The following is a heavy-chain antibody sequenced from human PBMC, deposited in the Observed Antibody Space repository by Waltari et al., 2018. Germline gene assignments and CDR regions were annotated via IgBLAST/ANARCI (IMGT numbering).Heavy chain of an antibody. V-gene: IGHV4-39*01. CDR3: ARLSYHIVTGYGWFDP. CDR1: GGSISSESYY. J-gene: IGHJ5*02. CDR2: ISYSGST. Sequence: QLQLQESGPGLVKPSETLSLTCTVSGGSISSESYYCGWIRQPSGKGLEWIGIISYSGSTYYNPSLKSRVTISVDTSKNQFSLKLSSVTAADTAVYYCARLSYHIVTGYGWFDPWGLGTLVTVSS. D-gene: IGHD3-9*01.